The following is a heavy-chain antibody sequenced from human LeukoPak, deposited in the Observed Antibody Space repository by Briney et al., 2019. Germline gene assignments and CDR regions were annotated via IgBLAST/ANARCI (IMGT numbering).Heavy chain of an antibody. CDR2: IYYSGST. CDR3: ARLDAYYDSRPFDP. V-gene: IGHV4-31*02. J-gene: IGHJ5*02. D-gene: IGHD3-22*01. CDR1: GGSISSGGYY. Sequence: PSETLSLTCTVSGGSISSGGYYWSWIRQHPGKGLEWIGYIYYSGSTYYNPSLKSRVTISVDTSKNQFSLKLSSVTAADTAVYYCARLDAYYDSRPFDPWGQGTLVTVSS.